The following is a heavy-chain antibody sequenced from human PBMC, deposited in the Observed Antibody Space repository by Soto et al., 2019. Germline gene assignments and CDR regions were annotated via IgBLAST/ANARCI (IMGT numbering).Heavy chain of an antibody. V-gene: IGHV3-53*02. CDR1: GFTVSSNY. J-gene: IGHJ6*02. CDR3: ARDSLVWLQLTTYYYYGMDV. CDR2: IYSGGRT. Sequence: EVQLVETGGGLIQPGGSLRLSCAASGFTVSSNYMSWVRQAPGKGLEWVSVIYSGGRTYYADSVKGRFTISRDNSKNTLYLQMNLLRAEDTAVYYCARDSLVWLQLTTYYYYGMDVWGQGTTVTVSS. D-gene: IGHD5-12*01.